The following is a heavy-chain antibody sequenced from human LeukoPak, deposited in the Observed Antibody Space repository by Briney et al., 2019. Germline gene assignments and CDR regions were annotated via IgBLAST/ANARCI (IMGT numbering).Heavy chain of an antibody. CDR3: ARHIAAAGQVYYYYYMDV. CDR2: IYTSGST. J-gene: IGHJ6*03. Sequence: SETLSLTCTVSGGSISSYYWSWVRQPAGKGLEWIGRIYTSGSTNYNPSLKSRVTMSVDTSKNQFSLKLSSVTAADTAVYYCARHIAAAGQVYYYYYMDVWGKGTTVTVSS. D-gene: IGHD6-13*01. CDR1: GGSISSYY. V-gene: IGHV4-4*07.